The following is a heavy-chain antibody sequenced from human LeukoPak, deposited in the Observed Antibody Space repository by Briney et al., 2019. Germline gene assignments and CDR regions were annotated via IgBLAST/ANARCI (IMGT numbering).Heavy chain of an antibody. CDR1: GGTFSSYA. CDR3: ARGEVAAPNWFDP. J-gene: IGHJ5*02. V-gene: IGHV1-69*04. D-gene: IGHD6-19*01. Sequence: SVKVSCNASGGTFSSYAISWVRQAPGQGLEWMGRIIPILGIANYAQKFQGRVTITADKSTSTAYMELSSLRSEDTAVYYCARGEVAAPNWFDPWGQGTLVTVSS. CDR2: IIPILGIA.